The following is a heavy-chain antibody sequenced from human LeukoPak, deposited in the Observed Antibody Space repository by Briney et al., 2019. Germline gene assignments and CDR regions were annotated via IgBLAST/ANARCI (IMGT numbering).Heavy chain of an antibody. CDR1: GFTFDDYA. D-gene: IGHD1-14*01. Sequence: PGGSLRLSCAASGFTFDDYAMHWVRQAPGKGLEWVAGIDQSGGYIHYADSVKGRFTISRDNSKNTLHLQMSSLRAEDTAVYYCAKDYRGSGEVGETGPLDYWGQGTLVTVSS. V-gene: IGHV3-23*01. J-gene: IGHJ4*02. CDR3: AKDYRGSGEVGETGPLDY. CDR2: IDQSGGYI.